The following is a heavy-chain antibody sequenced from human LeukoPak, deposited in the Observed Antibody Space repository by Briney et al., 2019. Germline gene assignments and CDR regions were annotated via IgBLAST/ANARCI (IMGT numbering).Heavy chain of an antibody. V-gene: IGHV1-46*01. CDR2: INPSGNST. J-gene: IGHJ4*02. Sequence: ASVPVSCMASGYTFPNYYMHWLRQAPGQGLEWMGLINPSGNSTRYQQKFQDRVTMTRETSTRTVYMELSSLRSEDTAMYYCARGYSSTYRIDYWGQGTLVTVSS. CDR1: GYTFPNYY. D-gene: IGHD6-13*01. CDR3: ARGYSSTYRIDY.